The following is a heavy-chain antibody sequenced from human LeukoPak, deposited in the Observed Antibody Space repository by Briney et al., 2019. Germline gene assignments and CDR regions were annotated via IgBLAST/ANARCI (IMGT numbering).Heavy chain of an antibody. Sequence: GGSLRLSCAASGFTVSSNYMSWVRQAPGKGLEWVSVIYSGGSTYYADSVKGRFTISRDNAKNTLYLQMNSLRAEDTAVYYCARKYYGSGSVGAFDIWGQGTMVTVSS. J-gene: IGHJ3*02. V-gene: IGHV3-53*01. CDR1: GFTVSSNY. D-gene: IGHD3-10*01. CDR3: ARKYYGSGSVGAFDI. CDR2: IYSGGST.